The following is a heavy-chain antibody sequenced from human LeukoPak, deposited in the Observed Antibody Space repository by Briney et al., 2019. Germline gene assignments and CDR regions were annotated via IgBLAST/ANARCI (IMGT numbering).Heavy chain of an antibody. V-gene: IGHV1-69*05. CDR1: GYTFTSYA. CDR2: IIPIFGTA. J-gene: IGHJ5*02. Sequence: SVKVSCKASGYTFTSYAISWVRQAPGQGLEWMGGIIPIFGTANYAQKFQGRVTITTDESTSTAYMELSSLRSEDTAVYYCARALVLSIWSGTNWFDPWGQGTLVTVSS. CDR3: ARALVLSIWSGTNWFDP. D-gene: IGHD3-3*01.